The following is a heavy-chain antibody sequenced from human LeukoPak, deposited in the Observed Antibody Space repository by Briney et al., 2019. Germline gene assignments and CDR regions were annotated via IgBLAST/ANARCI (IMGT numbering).Heavy chain of an antibody. Sequence: SETLSLTCTVSGGSIRSYYWSWIRQPPGKGLEWIGYIFYSGGANYNPSLKSRVTISVDTSKNQFSLKLTSVTAADTAVYYCARVYYNNSYDYWYFDLWGCGTLVTVSS. D-gene: IGHD6-13*01. CDR1: GGSIRSYY. CDR3: ARVYYNNSYDYWYFDL. V-gene: IGHV4-59*01. J-gene: IGHJ2*01. CDR2: IFYSGGA.